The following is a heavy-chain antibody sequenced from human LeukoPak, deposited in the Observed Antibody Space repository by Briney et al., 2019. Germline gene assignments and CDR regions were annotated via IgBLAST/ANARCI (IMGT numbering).Heavy chain of an antibody. CDR1: GYRFTGFY. D-gene: IGHD3-10*01. J-gene: IGHJ5*02. CDR3: VREGDFHGSGRGGS. V-gene: IGHV1-2*02. CDR2: INPNTGGT. Sequence: ASVKVSCKTSGYRFTGFYIHWVRQAPGQGLEWMGWINPNTGGTNFAQKFQGRVTMTTDTSMNTAYMDLRSLTSDDTAVYYCVREGDFHGSGRGGSWGQGTLVIVSS.